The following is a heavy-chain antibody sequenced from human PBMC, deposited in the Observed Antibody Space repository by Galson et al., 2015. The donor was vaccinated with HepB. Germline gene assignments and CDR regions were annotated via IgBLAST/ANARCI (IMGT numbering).Heavy chain of an antibody. CDR2: ISFGRSQYT. CDR1: GFTFSDYY. CDR3: ARSGKILDYYYYYYGMDV. V-gene: IGHV3-11*03. Sequence: SLRLSCAASGFTFSDYYMTWIRQAPGKGLEWVSHISFGRSQYTEYADSVKGRFTISRDNAKSSLYLQMNSLRADDTAVYYCARSGKILDYYYYYYGMDVWGQGTTVTVSS. D-gene: IGHD3-10*01. J-gene: IGHJ6*02.